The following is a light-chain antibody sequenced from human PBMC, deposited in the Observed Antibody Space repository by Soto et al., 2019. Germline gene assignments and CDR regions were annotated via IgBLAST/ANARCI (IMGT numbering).Light chain of an antibody. Sequence: DIQMTQSPSSLSASVGDRVTITCQASQNINNYLNWYQKKPGKAPQILIYDASKLEPGVPSRLSGGGSGTEFTLTISRLQTDDFATYYCQQYSTYTLTFGGGTKVDIK. CDR2: DAS. CDR3: QQYSTYTLT. V-gene: IGKV1-5*01. J-gene: IGKJ4*01. CDR1: QNINNY.